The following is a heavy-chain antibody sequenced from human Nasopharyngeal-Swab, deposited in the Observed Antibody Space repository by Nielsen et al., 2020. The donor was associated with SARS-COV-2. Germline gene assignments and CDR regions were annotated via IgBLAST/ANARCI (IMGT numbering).Heavy chain of an antibody. J-gene: IGHJ4*02. CDR2: INHSGST. V-gene: IGHV4-34*01. D-gene: IGHD6-13*01. CDR1: GGSFSGNY. Sequence: SETLSLTCAVFGGSFSGNYWSWIRQPPGKGLEWIGEINHSGSTNYNPSLKRRVTISIDKSKNQFSLQLSSVTAADTAVYYCVRSSSWYYFDYWAQGTQVTVSS. CDR3: VRSSSWYYFDY.